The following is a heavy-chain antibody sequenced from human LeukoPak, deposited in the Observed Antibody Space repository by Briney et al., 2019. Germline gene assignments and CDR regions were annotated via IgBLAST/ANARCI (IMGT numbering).Heavy chain of an antibody. CDR3: ARSPTTVTTIFRKDYFDY. Sequence: ASVKVSCKASGYTFTAYYMHCVRQVPGQGLEWMGRINPNSGDTDYAQKFQGRVIMTRDTSISTAYMEVSRLRSDDTAVYYCARSPTTVTTIFRKDYFDYWGQGTLVTVSS. V-gene: IGHV1-2*06. CDR1: GYTFTAYY. J-gene: IGHJ4*02. D-gene: IGHD4-17*01. CDR2: INPNSGDT.